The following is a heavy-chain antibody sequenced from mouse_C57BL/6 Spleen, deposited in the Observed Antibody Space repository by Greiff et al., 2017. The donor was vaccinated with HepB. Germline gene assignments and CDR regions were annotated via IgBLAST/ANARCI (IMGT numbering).Heavy chain of an antibody. D-gene: IGHD2-4*01. V-gene: IGHV1-76*01. Sequence: QVQLQQSGAELVRPGASVKLSCKASGYTFTDYYINWVKQRPGQGLEWIARIYPGSGNTYYNEKFKGKATLTAEKSSSTAYMQLSSLTSEDSAVYFYARGIYYDYDLFDYWGQGTTLTVSS. CDR1: GYTFTDYY. CDR3: ARGIYYDYDLFDY. CDR2: IYPGSGNT. J-gene: IGHJ2*01.